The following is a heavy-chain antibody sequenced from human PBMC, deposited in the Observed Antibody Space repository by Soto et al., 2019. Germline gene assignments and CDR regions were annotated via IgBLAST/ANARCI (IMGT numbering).Heavy chain of an antibody. CDR2: IIPVFGTG. CDR1: GGTFSSYA. V-gene: IGHV1-69*06. D-gene: IGHD5-18*01. J-gene: IGHJ4*02. Sequence: QVQLVQSGAEVKRPGSSVKVSCKASGGTFSSYAISWVRQAPGQGLEWMGGIIPVFGTGIYAQKLQGRVTITADKSTNTAYMELSSLRYEDTAVYFCARVRGTGGYTDGLDYWGQGTVVTVSS. CDR3: ARVRGTGGYTDGLDY.